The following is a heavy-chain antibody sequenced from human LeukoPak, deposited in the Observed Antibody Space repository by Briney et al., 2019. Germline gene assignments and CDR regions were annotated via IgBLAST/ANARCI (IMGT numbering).Heavy chain of an antibody. V-gene: IGHV3-30*18. Sequence: PGRSLRLSCAASGFTFSNYDMHWVRQAPGEGLEWAAVTSTDGSNKYYADSVKGRFTISRDNSKNTLYLQMDSLRAEDTAVYYCAKGHVGALWGYFDYWGQGTLVTVSS. D-gene: IGHD1-26*01. CDR3: AKGHVGALWGYFDY. CDR1: GFTFSNYD. J-gene: IGHJ4*02. CDR2: TSTDGSNK.